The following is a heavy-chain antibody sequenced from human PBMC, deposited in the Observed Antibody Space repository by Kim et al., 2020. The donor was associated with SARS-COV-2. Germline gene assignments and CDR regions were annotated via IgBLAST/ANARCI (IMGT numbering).Heavy chain of an antibody. J-gene: IGHJ6*02. Sequence: PSLKSRVTISVDTSKNQFSLKLSSVTAADTAVYYCARDLTTGTDYYGMDVWGQGTTVTVSS. CDR3: ARDLTTGTDYYGMDV. D-gene: IGHD1-1*01. V-gene: IGHV4-59*01.